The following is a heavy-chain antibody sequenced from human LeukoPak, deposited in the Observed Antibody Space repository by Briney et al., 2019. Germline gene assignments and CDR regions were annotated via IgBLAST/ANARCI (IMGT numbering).Heavy chain of an antibody. CDR1: GFTFDDYA. CDR3: AKDMRGWYGDDAFDI. J-gene: IGHJ3*02. D-gene: IGHD6-19*01. V-gene: IGHV3-9*01. CDR2: ISWNSGSI. Sequence: SLRLSSAASGFTFDDYAMHWVRQAPGKGLEWVSGISWNSGSIGYADSVKGRFTISRDNAKNSLYLQMNSLRAEDTALYYCAKDMRGWYGDDAFDIWGQGTMVTVSS.